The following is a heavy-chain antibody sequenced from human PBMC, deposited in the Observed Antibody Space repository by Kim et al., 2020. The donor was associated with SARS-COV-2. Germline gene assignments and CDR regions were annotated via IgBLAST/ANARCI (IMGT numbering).Heavy chain of an antibody. CDR1: GFTFSSYA. CDR3: AKAMVRGVIFNWFDP. CDR2: ISGSGGST. V-gene: IGHV3-23*01. Sequence: GGSLRLSCAASGFTFSSYAMSWVRQAPGKGLEWVSAISGSGGSTYYADSVKGRFTISRDNSKNTLYLQMNSLRAEDTAVYYCAKAMVRGVIFNWFDPWGQGTLVTVSS. D-gene: IGHD3-10*01. J-gene: IGHJ5*02.